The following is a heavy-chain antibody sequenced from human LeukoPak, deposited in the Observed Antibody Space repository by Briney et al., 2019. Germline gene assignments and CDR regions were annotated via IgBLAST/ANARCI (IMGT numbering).Heavy chain of an antibody. J-gene: IGHJ3*02. CDR3: ARDSDPYDAHAFDI. D-gene: IGHD3-22*01. Sequence: SSETLSLTCTVSGGSISSSSYYWGWIRQPPGKGLEWIGYIYYSGSTNYNPSLKSRVTISVDTSKNQFSLKLSSVTAADTAVYYCARDSDPYDAHAFDIWGQGTMVTVSS. CDR2: IYYSGST. CDR1: GGSISSSSYY. V-gene: IGHV4-61*01.